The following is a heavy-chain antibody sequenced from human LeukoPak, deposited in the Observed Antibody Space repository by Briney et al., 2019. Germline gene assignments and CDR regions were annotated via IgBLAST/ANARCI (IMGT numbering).Heavy chain of an antibody. J-gene: IGHJ6*02. CDR3: ARERLPAYYDILTGWDYYYGMDV. D-gene: IGHD3-9*01. CDR2: IYYSGST. V-gene: IGHV4-59*01. Sequence: SETLSLTCTVSGGSISSYYWSWIRQPPGKGLEWIGYIYYSGSTNYNPSLKSRVTIPVDTSKNQFSLKLSSVTAADTAVYYCARERLPAYYDILTGWDYYYGMDVWGQGTTVTVSS. CDR1: GGSISSYY.